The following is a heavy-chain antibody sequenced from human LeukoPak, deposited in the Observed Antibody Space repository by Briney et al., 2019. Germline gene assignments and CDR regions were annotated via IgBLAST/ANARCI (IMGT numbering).Heavy chain of an antibody. CDR2: IYYSGST. CDR1: GGSIDSSSYY. CDR3: SSSDYVYYFDY. V-gene: IGHV4-39*01. Sequence: SETLSLTCTVSGGSIDSSSYYWGWIRQPPGKGLEWIGSIYYSGSTYYNPSLKSRVTISVDTSKNQFSLRLSSVTAADTAVYYCSSSDYVYYFDYWGQGTLVTVSS. D-gene: IGHD4/OR15-4a*01. J-gene: IGHJ4*02.